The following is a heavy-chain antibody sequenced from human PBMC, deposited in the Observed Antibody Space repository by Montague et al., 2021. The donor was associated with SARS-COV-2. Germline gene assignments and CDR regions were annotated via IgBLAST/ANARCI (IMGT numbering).Heavy chain of an antibody. CDR1: AHSITSNTCY. Sequence: SETLSLTCSVSAHSITSNTCYYRWIPHPNSRHLQWIGNVYYIESTMYNPSLKSRVTMSVDTSKNQFSLHLNLVTAADAAVYYGARRLTGLEPPFDPWGQGTLVIVSS. CDR3: ARRLTGLEPPFDP. J-gene: IGHJ5*02. V-gene: IGHV4-39*01. CDR2: VYYIEST. D-gene: IGHD1-1*01.